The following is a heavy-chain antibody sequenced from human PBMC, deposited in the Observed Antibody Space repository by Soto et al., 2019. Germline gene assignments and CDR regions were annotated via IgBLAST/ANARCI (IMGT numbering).Heavy chain of an antibody. V-gene: IGHV5-51*01. D-gene: IGHD2-2*01. CDR1: GYSFTSYW. Sequence: EVQLVQSGAEVKKPGESLKISCKGSGYSFTSYWIGWVRQMPGKGLEWMGIIYPGDSDTRYSPSFQGQVTIPADKSMSTAYRQWSSLKASDTAMYYCARKTPGHFWVLVPAAMSAAFDIWGQGTMVTVSS. CDR2: IYPGDSDT. CDR3: ARKTPGHFWVLVPAAMSAAFDI. J-gene: IGHJ3*02.